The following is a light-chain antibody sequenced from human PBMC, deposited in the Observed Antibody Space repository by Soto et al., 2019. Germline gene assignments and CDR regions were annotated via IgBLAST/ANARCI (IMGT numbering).Light chain of an antibody. CDR3: QQYNNWPFT. Sequence: EVVMTQSPATLSVSPGERATLSCRASETVATNLAWYQRKPGQAPRLLISGASTRAAGISDRFRGSGSGTEFTLTISSLRSEDSAIYYCQQYNNWPFTFGPGTKVDIK. V-gene: IGKV3-15*01. J-gene: IGKJ3*01. CDR2: GAS. CDR1: ETVATN.